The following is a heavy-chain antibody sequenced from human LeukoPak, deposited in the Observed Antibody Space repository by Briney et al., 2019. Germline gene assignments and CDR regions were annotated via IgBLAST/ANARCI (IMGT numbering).Heavy chain of an antibody. Sequence: GGSLRLSCAASGFTFSSYAMSWVHQAPGKGLEWVSAISGSGGSTYYADSVKGRFTISRDNAKNSLYLQMNSLRAEDTAVYYCARAVRGGAFDIWGQGTMATVSS. V-gene: IGHV3-23*01. CDR2: ISGSGGST. D-gene: IGHD3-10*01. CDR1: GFTFSSYA. CDR3: ARAVRGGAFDI. J-gene: IGHJ3*02.